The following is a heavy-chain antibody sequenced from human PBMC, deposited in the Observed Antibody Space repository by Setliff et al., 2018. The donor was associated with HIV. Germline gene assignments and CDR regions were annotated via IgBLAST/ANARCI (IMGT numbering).Heavy chain of an antibody. V-gene: IGHV3-15*01. CDR2: IKSKTDGGTT. D-gene: IGHD3-3*01. CDR1: EFTFSNAW. J-gene: IGHJ4*02. Sequence: KPGGSLRLSCAVSEFTFSNAWMSWVRQAPGKGLEWVGRIKSKTDGGTTEYAAPVRGRFTISRDDSKDTLYLQMSGLKTEDTAVYYCATRTNFWSGYYTGNSGQGTLVTVSS. CDR3: ATRTNFWSGYYTGN.